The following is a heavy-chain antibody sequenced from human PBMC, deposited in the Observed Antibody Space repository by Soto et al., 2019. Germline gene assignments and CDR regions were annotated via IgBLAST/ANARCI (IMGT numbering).Heavy chain of an antibody. CDR1: GYTFTSYG. J-gene: IGHJ6*03. D-gene: IGHD6-6*01. Sequence: ASVKVSCKASGYTFTSYGISWVRQAPGQGLEWMGWTSAYNGNTNYAQKLQGRVTMTTDTSTSTAYMELRSLRSDDTAVYYCARGREEYFDYYYMDVWGKGTTVTVSS. V-gene: IGHV1-18*01. CDR3: ARGREEYFDYYYMDV. CDR2: TSAYNGNT.